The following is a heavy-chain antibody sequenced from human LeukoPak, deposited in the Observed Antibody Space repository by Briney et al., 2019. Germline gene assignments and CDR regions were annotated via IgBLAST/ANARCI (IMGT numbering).Heavy chain of an antibody. J-gene: IGHJ4*02. Sequence: PSETLSLTCAVYGGSFSGYYWSWIRQPPGKGLEWIGEINHSGSTNYNPSLKSRVTISVDTSKNQFSLKLSSVTAADTAVYYCARDRLSKYYYGSSPIDYWGQGTLVTVSS. D-gene: IGHD3-22*01. CDR1: GGSFSGYY. V-gene: IGHV4-34*01. CDR3: ARDRLSKYYYGSSPIDY. CDR2: INHSGST.